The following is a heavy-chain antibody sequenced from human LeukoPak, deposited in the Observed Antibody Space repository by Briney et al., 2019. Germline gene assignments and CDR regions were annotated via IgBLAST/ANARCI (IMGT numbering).Heavy chain of an antibody. CDR1: GFTFSSYS. CDR3: AKDRLRRDDYSGDFDY. J-gene: IGHJ4*02. Sequence: GGSLRLSCAASGFTFSSYSMNWVRQAPGKGLEWVAFIRYDGSNKYYADSVKGRFTISRDNSKNTLYLQMNSLRAEDTAVYYCAKDRLRRDDYSGDFDYWGQGTLVTVSS. CDR2: IRYDGSNK. D-gene: IGHD3-16*01. V-gene: IGHV3-30*02.